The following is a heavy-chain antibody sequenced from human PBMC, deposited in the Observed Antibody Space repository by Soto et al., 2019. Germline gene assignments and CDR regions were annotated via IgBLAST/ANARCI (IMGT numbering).Heavy chain of an antibody. Sequence: PSETLSLTCTVSGGSVSSGSYYWSWIRQPPGKGLEWIGYIYYSGSTNYNPSLKSRVTMSVDTSKNQFSLKLSSVTAADTAVYYCARGSPIAVAGGKTYYFDYWGQGALVTVSS. CDR2: IYYSGST. D-gene: IGHD6-19*01. CDR3: ARGSPIAVAGGKTYYFDY. V-gene: IGHV4-61*01. CDR1: GGSVSSGSYY. J-gene: IGHJ4*02.